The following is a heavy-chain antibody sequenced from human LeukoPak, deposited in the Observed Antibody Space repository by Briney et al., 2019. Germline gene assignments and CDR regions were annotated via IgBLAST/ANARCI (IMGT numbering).Heavy chain of an antibody. J-gene: IGHJ6*03. D-gene: IGHD2-21*01. CDR3: ARNLCGGDCYSADYYYMDV. CDR1: GGSISSYY. Sequence: PSETLSLTCTVSGGSISSYYWSWIRQPPGKGLERIGNIYYSGSTNYNPSLKSRVTISVDTSKNQFSLKLSSVTAADTAVYYCARNLCGGDCYSADYYYMDVWGKGTTVTVSS. V-gene: IGHV4-59*01. CDR2: IYYSGST.